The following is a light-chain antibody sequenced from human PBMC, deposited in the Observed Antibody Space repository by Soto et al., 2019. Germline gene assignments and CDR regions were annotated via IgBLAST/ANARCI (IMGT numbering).Light chain of an antibody. CDR1: QSVGSIY. Sequence: EIVMTQSPGTLSLSPGERATLCCRASQSVGSIYLAWYQQRPGQAPRLLIYGASNRATGIPVRFSGSGSGTDFTLTISGLEPEDFAVYYCQQYGSSSITFGQGTRLEIK. CDR3: QQYGSSSIT. J-gene: IGKJ5*01. V-gene: IGKV3-20*01. CDR2: GAS.